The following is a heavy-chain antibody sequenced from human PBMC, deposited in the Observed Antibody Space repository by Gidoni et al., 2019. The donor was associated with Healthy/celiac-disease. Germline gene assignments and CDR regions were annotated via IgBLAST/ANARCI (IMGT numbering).Heavy chain of an antibody. D-gene: IGHD3-3*01. CDR3: ARADDFWSGYYTGSYYYYGMDV. Sequence: QVQLQESGPGLVKPSQTLSLTCTVSGGSISSGSYYWSWIRQPAGKGLEWIGRIYTSGSTNYNPSLKSRVTISVDTSKNQFSLKLSSVTAADTAVYYCARADDFWSGYYTGSYYYYGMDVWGQGTTVTVSS. J-gene: IGHJ6*02. CDR1: GGSISSGSYY. V-gene: IGHV4-61*02. CDR2: IYTSGST.